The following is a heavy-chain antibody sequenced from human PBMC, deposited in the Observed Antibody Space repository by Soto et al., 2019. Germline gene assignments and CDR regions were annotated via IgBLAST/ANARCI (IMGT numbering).Heavy chain of an antibody. CDR1: GFTFSSYA. Sequence: EVQLLESGGGLVQPGGSLRLSCAASGFTFSSYAMSWVRQAPGKGLEWVSAIIGSGGSTYYADSVKGRFTISRDNSKNTLYLQMNSLRAEDTAVYYCAKEGPTMVREIYYFDYWGQGTLVTVSS. CDR2: IIGSGGST. CDR3: AKEGPTMVREIYYFDY. J-gene: IGHJ4*02. V-gene: IGHV3-23*01. D-gene: IGHD3-10*01.